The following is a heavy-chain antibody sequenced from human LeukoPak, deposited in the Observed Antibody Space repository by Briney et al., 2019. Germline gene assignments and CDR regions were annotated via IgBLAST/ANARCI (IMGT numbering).Heavy chain of an antibody. Sequence: GGSLRLSCAASGFTFSSYSMNWVRQAPGKGLEWVSSISSSSSYIYYADSVKGRFTISRDNARNSLYLQMNSLRAEDTAVYYCARDGHYDAFDIWGQGTMVTVSS. V-gene: IGHV3-21*01. D-gene: IGHD1-26*01. CDR1: GFTFSSYS. CDR2: ISSSSSYI. CDR3: ARDGHYDAFDI. J-gene: IGHJ3*02.